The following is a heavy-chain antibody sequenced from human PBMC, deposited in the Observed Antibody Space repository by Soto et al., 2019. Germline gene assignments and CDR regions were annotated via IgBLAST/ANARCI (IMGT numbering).Heavy chain of an antibody. CDR1: GGSFSGYY. J-gene: IGHJ4*02. Sequence: PSETLSLTCSVYGGSFSGYYWSWIRQPPGKGLEWIGEINHSGSTNYNPSLKSRVTISVDTSKNQFSLKLSSVTAADTAVYYCARGDSSGYYDFDYWGQGTLVTVSS. CDR2: INHSGST. CDR3: ARGDSSGYYDFDY. V-gene: IGHV4-34*01. D-gene: IGHD3-22*01.